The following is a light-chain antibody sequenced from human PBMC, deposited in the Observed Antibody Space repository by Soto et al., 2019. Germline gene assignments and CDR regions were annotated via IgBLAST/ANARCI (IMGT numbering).Light chain of an antibody. CDR2: DVN. CDR3: TSYGGRDNLM. CDR1: SSDIGAYNY. J-gene: IGLJ3*02. V-gene: IGLV2-8*01. Sequence: QSILTQPPSASGSPGQSVTISCTGTSSDIGAYNYVSWFQQHPGEAPNLIISDVNKRPSGVPDRFSGSKSGNTASLTVSGLQAEDEADYYCTSYGGRDNLMFGGGTKLTVL.